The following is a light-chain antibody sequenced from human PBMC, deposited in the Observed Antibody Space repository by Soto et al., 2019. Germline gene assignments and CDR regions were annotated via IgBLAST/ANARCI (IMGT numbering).Light chain of an antibody. CDR1: KSVSSNY. Sequence: EIVLTQSPGTLSLSPGERATLSCRASKSVSSNYLTCYQQKPGQATRLLNHGASSRATGIPDRFSGSGSGTDFTLTISGLVPEHFGLEYCQQYGSSPFTFGAGTKVDI. CDR2: GAS. J-gene: IGKJ3*01. CDR3: QQYGSSPFT. V-gene: IGKV3-20*01.